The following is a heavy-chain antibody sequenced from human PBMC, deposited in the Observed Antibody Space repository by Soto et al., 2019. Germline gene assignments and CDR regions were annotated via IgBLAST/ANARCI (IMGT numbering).Heavy chain of an antibody. V-gene: IGHV1-8*01. J-gene: IGHJ4*02. Sequence: QVQLVQSGAEVKKPGASVKVSCKASGYTYTSYEINWVRQATGQGLEWMGWMNPNSGDTGYAQKFQGRVTMTRNTSISTAYMELSSLRSEDTAVYYCARGELLWFGELLRWGQGTLVTVSS. CDR1: GYTYTSYE. CDR2: MNPNSGDT. CDR3: ARGELLWFGELLR. D-gene: IGHD3-10*01.